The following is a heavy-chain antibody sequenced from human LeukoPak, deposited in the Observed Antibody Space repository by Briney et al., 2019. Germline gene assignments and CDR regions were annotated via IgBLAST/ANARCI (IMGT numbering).Heavy chain of an antibody. CDR1: GGSFSGYY. J-gene: IGHJ4*02. Sequence: SETLSLTCAVYGGSFSGYYWSWIRQPPGKGLEWIGEINHSGSTNYNPSLKSRVTISVDTSKNQFSLKLSSVTAADTAVYCCARTAIAVAGTPFDYWGQGTLVTVSS. CDR2: INHSGST. D-gene: IGHD6-19*01. V-gene: IGHV4-34*01. CDR3: ARTAIAVAGTPFDY.